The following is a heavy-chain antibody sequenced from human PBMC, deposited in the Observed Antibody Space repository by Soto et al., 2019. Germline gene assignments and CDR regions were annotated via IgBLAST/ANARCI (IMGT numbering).Heavy chain of an antibody. CDR2: ISYDGSNK. CDR1: GFTFSSYG. CDR3: AKSYSTEHYYYYGMDV. V-gene: IGHV3-30*18. Sequence: GGSLRLSCAASGFTFSSYGMHWVRQAPGKGLEWVAVISYDGSNKYYADSVKGRFTISRDNSKNTLYLQMNSLRAEDTAVYYCAKSYSTEHYYYYGMDVWGQGTTVTVSS. J-gene: IGHJ6*02. D-gene: IGHD4-4*01.